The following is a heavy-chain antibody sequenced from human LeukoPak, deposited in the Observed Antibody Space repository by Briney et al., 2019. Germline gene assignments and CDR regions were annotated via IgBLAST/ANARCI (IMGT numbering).Heavy chain of an antibody. J-gene: IGHJ4*02. CDR1: GFTFSSYS. CDR2: ISSSSSSYI. V-gene: IGHV3-21*01. D-gene: IGHD3-3*01. Sequence: KPGGSLRLSCAASGFTFSSYSMNWVRQAPGKGLEWVSSISSSSSSYIYYADSVKGRFTISRGNAKNSLYLQMNSLRAEDTAVYYCARAKTMKYYDFWRGYSGWGQGTLVTASS. CDR3: ARAKTMKYYDFWRGYSG.